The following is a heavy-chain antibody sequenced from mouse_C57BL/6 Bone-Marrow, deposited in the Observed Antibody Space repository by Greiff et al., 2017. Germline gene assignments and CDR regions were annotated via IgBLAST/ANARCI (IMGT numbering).Heavy chain of an antibody. J-gene: IGHJ1*03. V-gene: IGHV1-63*01. CDR1: GYTFTNYW. CDR3: ARNRLWDCDIDV. Sequence: QVQLQQSGAELVRPGTSVKMSCKASGYTFTNYWIGWAKQRPGHGLEWIGEIYPGGGYTNYNEKFKGKATLTADKSSSTAYMLFSSLSSEDSAFYCCARNRLWDCDIDVWGTGTTVTVSS. CDR2: IYPGGGYT. D-gene: IGHD4-1*01.